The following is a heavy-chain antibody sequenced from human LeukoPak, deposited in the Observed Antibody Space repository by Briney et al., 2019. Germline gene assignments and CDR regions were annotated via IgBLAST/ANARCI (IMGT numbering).Heavy chain of an antibody. J-gene: IGHJ4*02. CDR3: ARGSRRFGELLYKRGHDY. V-gene: IGHV4-38-2*01. CDR1: GYSISSGYY. Sequence: PSETLSLTCAVSGYSISSGYYWGWIRQPPGKGLEWIGSIYHSGSTYYNPSLKSRVTISVDTSKNQFSLKLSSVTAADTAVYYCARGSRRFGELLYKRGHDYWGQGTLVTVSS. CDR2: IYHSGST. D-gene: IGHD3-10*01.